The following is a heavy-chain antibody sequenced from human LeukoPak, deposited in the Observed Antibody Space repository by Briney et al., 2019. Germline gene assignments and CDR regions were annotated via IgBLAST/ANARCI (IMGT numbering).Heavy chain of an antibody. CDR1: GFTFNNYG. CDR3: AKDRQQRANLDY. CDR2: ISGSGGST. J-gene: IGHJ4*02. V-gene: IGHV3-23*01. Sequence: GGSLRLSCAASGFTFNNYGKSWVRQAPGKGLEWVSGISGSGGSTYYADSVKGRFTISRDNSKNTPYLQMNRLRAEDTARYYCAKDRQQRANLDYWGQGTLVTVSS. D-gene: IGHD6-13*01.